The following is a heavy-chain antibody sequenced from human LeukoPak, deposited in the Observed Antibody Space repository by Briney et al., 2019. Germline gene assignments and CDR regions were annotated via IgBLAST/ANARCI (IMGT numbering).Heavy chain of an antibody. Sequence: KAGGSLRLSCAASGFTFSSYSMNWVRQAPGKGLEWVSSISSSSSYIYYADSVKGRFTISRDNAKNSPYLQMNSLRAEDTAVYYCARDTPHMDVWGQGTTVTVSS. V-gene: IGHV3-21*01. J-gene: IGHJ6*02. CDR3: ARDTPHMDV. CDR2: ISSSSSYI. CDR1: GFTFSSYS.